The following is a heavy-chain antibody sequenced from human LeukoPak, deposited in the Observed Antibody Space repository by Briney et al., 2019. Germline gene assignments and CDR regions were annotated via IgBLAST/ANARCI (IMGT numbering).Heavy chain of an antibody. Sequence: ASETLSLTCAVSGDSISRYYWNWIRQAPGKGLEWIGYIYYSGSTNYNPSLKSRVTISVDTSKNQFSLKLSSVTAADTAVYYCARNQAAPDDAFDIWGQGTMVTVSS. D-gene: IGHD1-14*01. CDR1: GDSISRYY. J-gene: IGHJ3*02. CDR2: IYYSGST. CDR3: ARNQAAPDDAFDI. V-gene: IGHV4-59*01.